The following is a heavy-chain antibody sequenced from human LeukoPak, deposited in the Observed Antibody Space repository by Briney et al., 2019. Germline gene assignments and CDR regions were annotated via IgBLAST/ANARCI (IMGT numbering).Heavy chain of an antibody. V-gene: IGHV5-51*01. CDR1: GYSFTSYW. Sequence: GESLQISCQGSGYSFTSYWIGWVRPMPGKGLEWMGIIYPGDSDIRYSPSFQGQVTISADKSISTAYLQWSSLKASGTAMYYCARQFGGNSEFDYWGQGTLVTVSS. D-gene: IGHD4-23*01. CDR3: ARQFGGNSEFDY. J-gene: IGHJ4*02. CDR2: IYPGDSDI.